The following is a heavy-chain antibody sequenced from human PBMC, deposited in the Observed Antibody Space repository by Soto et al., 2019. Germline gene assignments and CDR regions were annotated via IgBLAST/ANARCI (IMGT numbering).Heavy chain of an antibody. V-gene: IGHV3-33*01. D-gene: IGHD2-15*01. CDR3: ARDLEADYYYYGMDV. Sequence: QVQLVESGGGVVQPGRSLRLSCAASGFTFSSYGMHLVRQAPGKGLEWVAVIWYDGSNKYYADSVKGRFTISRDNSKNTLYLQMNSLRAEDTAVYYCARDLEADYYYYGMDVWGQGTTVTVSS. CDR2: IWYDGSNK. CDR1: GFTFSSYG. J-gene: IGHJ6*02.